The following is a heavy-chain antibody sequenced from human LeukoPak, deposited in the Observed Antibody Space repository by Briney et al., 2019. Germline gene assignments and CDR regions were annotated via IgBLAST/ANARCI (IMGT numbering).Heavy chain of an antibody. J-gene: IGHJ5*02. Sequence: SVKVSCKASGGTFSSYAISWVRQAPGQGLEWMGGIIPIFGTANYAQKLQGRVTLTTDTSTSTAYMELRSLRSDDTAVYYCARYSSGRRNWFDPWGQGTLVTVSS. CDR1: GGTFSSYA. D-gene: IGHD6-19*01. CDR3: ARYSSGRRNWFDP. CDR2: IIPIFGTA. V-gene: IGHV1-69*05.